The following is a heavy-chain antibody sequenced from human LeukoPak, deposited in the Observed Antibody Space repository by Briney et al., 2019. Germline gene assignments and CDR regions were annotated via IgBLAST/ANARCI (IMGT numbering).Heavy chain of an antibody. Sequence: PSETLSLTCTVSGGSISSYYWSWIRQPAGKGLEWIGRIYTSGSTNYNPSLKSRVTMSVDTSKNQFSLKLSSVTAADTAVYYCARAIGCSSTSCRRNYYYYGVDVWGQGTTVTVSS. CDR2: IYTSGST. D-gene: IGHD2-2*01. V-gene: IGHV4-4*07. CDR3: ARAIGCSSTSCRRNYYYYGVDV. CDR1: GGSISSYY. J-gene: IGHJ6*02.